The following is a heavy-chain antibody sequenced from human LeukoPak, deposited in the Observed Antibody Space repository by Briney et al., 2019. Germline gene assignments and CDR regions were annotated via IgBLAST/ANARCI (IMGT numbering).Heavy chain of an antibody. CDR2: ISSSGSTI. CDR3: VRLRSAGGTLGWCDP. J-gene: IGHJ5*02. CDR1: GFTFSSYE. Sequence: PGGSLRLSCAASGFTFSSYEMNWVRQAPGKGLEWVSYISSSGSTIYYADSVKGRFTISRDNAKSSLSLQMNSLRAEDTAVYYCVRLRSAGGTLGWCDPWGQGTLVTVSS. V-gene: IGHV3-48*03. D-gene: IGHD6-13*01.